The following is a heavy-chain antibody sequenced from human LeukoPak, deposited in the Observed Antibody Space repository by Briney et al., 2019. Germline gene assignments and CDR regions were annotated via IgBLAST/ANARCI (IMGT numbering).Heavy chain of an antibody. V-gene: IGHV3-23*01. CDR1: GFTFSSYV. CDR3: ARRFITVTTPSSDY. D-gene: IGHD4-17*01. Sequence: GGSLRLSCAASGFTFSSYVMSWVRQAPGKGLEWVSVLSGSGGTTYYADSVKGRFTISRDNSKNTVYLQMNSLRAEDTAVYYCARRFITVTTPSSDYWGQGTLVTVSS. CDR2: LSGSGGTT. J-gene: IGHJ4*02.